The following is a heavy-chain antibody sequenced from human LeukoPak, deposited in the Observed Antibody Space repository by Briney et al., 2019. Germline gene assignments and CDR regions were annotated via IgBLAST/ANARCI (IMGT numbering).Heavy chain of an antibody. J-gene: IGHJ5*01. CDR1: GFTFMNYA. CDR2: ISGSGGST. V-gene: IGHV3-23*01. Sequence: GGSLRLSCATSGFTFMNYAVSWVRQAPGKGLERVSGISGSGGSTYYADSLKGRFTISRDNSKDTLYVQMNSLRAEDTAVYYCARSYGTYNWFDSWGQGTLVTVSS. CDR3: ARSYGTYNWFDS. D-gene: IGHD1-14*01.